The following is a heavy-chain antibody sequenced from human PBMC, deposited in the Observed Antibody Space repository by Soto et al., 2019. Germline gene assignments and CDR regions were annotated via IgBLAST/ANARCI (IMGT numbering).Heavy chain of an antibody. CDR2: VHSTGST. Sequence: QVELQESGPRLVRPSETLYLTCTVSGGSMSGYHWSWVRQPAGKGLEWIGRVHSTGSTDYNPSVESRITVSLDTSKKQFSLKLRPVTAADTALYFCARDSVSLTLFDYWGQGILVTVSS. D-gene: IGHD3-10*01. CDR3: ARDSVSLTLFDY. J-gene: IGHJ4*02. CDR1: GGSMSGYH. V-gene: IGHV4-4*07.